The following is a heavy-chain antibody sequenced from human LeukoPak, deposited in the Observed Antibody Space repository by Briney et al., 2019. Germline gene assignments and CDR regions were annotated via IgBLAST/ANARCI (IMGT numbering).Heavy chain of an antibody. Sequence: ASVKVSCKASGYTFTGYYMHWVRQAPGQGLEWMGWINPNSGGTNYAQKFQGWVIMTRDTSISTAYMELSRLRSDDTAVYYCARGLAARPRSYYYYGMDVWGQGTTVTVSS. CDR1: GYTFTGYY. V-gene: IGHV1-2*04. CDR3: ARGLAARPRSYYYYGMDV. CDR2: INPNSGGT. D-gene: IGHD6-6*01. J-gene: IGHJ6*02.